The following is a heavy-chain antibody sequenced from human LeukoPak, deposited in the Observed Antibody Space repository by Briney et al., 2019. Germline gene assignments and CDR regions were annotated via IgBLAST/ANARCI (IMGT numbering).Heavy chain of an antibody. CDR3: AKDRGQWSSPFDY. D-gene: IGHD6-19*01. Sequence: GGSLRLSCAASGFTFSIYTMNWVRQAPGKGLEWVSSISTSSSYIYYADSVKGRFTISRDNAKNSLYLQMNSLRVEDTAVYYCAKDRGQWSSPFDYWGQGTLVTVSS. CDR2: ISTSSSYI. CDR1: GFTFSIYT. J-gene: IGHJ4*02. V-gene: IGHV3-21*01.